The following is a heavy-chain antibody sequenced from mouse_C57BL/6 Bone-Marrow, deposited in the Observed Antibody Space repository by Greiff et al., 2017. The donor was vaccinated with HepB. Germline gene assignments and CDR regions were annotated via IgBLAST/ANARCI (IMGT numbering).Heavy chain of an antibody. V-gene: IGHV5-16*01. CDR1: GFTFSDYY. D-gene: IGHD6-5*01. CDR3: ARGLRGYFDY. Sequence: EVKLVESEGGLVQPGSSMKLSCTASGFTFSDYYMAWVRQVPEKGLEWVANINYDGSSTYYLDSLKSRFIISRDNAKNILYLQMSSLKSEDTATYYCARGLRGYFDYWGQGTTLTVSS. CDR2: INYDGSST. J-gene: IGHJ2*01.